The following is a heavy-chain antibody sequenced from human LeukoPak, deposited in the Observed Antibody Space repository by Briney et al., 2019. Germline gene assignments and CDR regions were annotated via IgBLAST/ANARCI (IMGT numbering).Heavy chain of an antibody. CDR1: EFTFSNSG. CDR2: ISSSGGSS. V-gene: IGHV3-23*01. CDR3: AKRGSYYNFDY. J-gene: IGHJ4*02. D-gene: IGHD1-26*01. Sequence: QPGGSLRLSCAASEFTFSNSGMNWVRQAPGKGLGWVSIISSSGGSSYYADSVKGRFTISRDNSKNTLYLQMNSLRADDTAVYYCAKRGSYYNFDYWGQGTLVTVSS.